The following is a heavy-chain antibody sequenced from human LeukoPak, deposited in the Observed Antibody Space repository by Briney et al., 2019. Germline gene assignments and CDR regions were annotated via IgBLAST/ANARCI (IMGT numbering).Heavy chain of an antibody. CDR2: IYYSGST. Sequence: SETLSLTCTVSGGSISGYYWSWIRQPPGKGLEWIGYIYYSGSTNYNPSLKSRVTISVDTSKNQFSLKLSSVTAADTAVYYCARGRGSTSFFQYYFDYWGQGTLVTVSS. CDR3: ARGRGSTSFFQYYFDY. V-gene: IGHV4-59*01. CDR1: GGSISGYY. J-gene: IGHJ4*02. D-gene: IGHD2-2*01.